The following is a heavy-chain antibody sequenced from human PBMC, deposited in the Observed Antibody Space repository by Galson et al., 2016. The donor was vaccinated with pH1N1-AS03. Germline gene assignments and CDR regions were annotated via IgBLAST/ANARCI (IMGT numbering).Heavy chain of an antibody. J-gene: IGHJ6*02. V-gene: IGHV3-11*06. D-gene: IGHD3-3*01. CDR3: AGDEGFANGINV. Sequence: SLRLSCAASGFIFSDYYMSWIRQAPGKGLEWVSFISSSSSYTKYADSLRGRFTISRDNFENMVYLQMNSLRPEDTAVYYCAGDEGFANGINVWGQGTTVTVSS. CDR1: GFIFSDYY. CDR2: ISSSSSYT.